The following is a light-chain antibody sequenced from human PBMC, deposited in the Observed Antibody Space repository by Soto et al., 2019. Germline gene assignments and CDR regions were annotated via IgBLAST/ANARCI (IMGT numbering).Light chain of an antibody. Sequence: QSVLTQPPSVPGAPGQRVTISCTGSSSNIGASYDVHWYQQFPGTAPKLLIYGDSNRPSGVPDRFSGSKSGTSASLAITGLQAEDEADYYCQSYDSSLSGYVFGTGTKLTVL. V-gene: IGLV1-40*01. J-gene: IGLJ1*01. CDR2: GDS. CDR1: SSNIGASYD. CDR3: QSYDSSLSGYV.